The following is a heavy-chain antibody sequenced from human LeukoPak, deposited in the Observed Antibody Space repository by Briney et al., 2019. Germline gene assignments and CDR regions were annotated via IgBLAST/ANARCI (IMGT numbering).Heavy chain of an antibody. Sequence: SETLSLTSTFSGGSISSGDYYWSWIRQPPGKGLEWIGYIYYSGSTYYNPSLKSRVTISVDTSKNQFSLKLSSVTAADTAVYYCARDWRDYDFWSGSAYYYYMDVWGKGTTVTVSS. CDR3: ARDWRDYDFWSGSAYYYYMDV. D-gene: IGHD3-3*01. V-gene: IGHV4-30-4*08. J-gene: IGHJ6*03. CDR1: GGSISSGDYY. CDR2: IYYSGST.